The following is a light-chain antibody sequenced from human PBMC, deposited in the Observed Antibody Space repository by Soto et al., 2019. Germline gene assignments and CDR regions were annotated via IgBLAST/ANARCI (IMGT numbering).Light chain of an antibody. CDR1: SGNIASSF. CDR3: LSYEYIGQV. CDR2: EDY. J-gene: IGLJ2*01. Sequence: NFVLTQPHSVSETPGKTVTISCTRSSGNIASSFVQWLQQRPGSSPTIVIYEDYQRPSGVPDRFSGSIDSSSNSASLTISGLETEDEADFCCLSYEYIGQVFGAGTKLTVL. V-gene: IGLV6-57*01.